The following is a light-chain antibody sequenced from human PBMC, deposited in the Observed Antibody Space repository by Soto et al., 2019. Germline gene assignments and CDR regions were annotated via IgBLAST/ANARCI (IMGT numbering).Light chain of an antibody. Sequence: DIQMTQSPPSLSASVGDRVTITCRASQTISNYLTWYQHKPGKAPKLLIYAASTLQSGVPSRFSGSGSGTDFTLTIRSLQPEDSATYYCQESYTNAFTFGPGTKVHIK. CDR3: QESYTNAFT. CDR2: AAS. V-gene: IGKV1-39*01. J-gene: IGKJ3*01. CDR1: QTISNY.